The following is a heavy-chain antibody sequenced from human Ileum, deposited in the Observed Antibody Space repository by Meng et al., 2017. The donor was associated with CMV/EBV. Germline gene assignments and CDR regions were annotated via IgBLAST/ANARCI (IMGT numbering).Heavy chain of an antibody. CDR2: KNIDGTTT. CDR3: ARDLHWNSVDY. Sequence: LSSKDSGGTVSMEDRNRGHRAKKTGPQKVSCKNIDGTTTTYADSVKGRFTISRDNAKNTLYLQMSSLRAEDTAMYYCARDLHWNSVDYWGRGTLVTVSS. CDR1: GGTVSMED. V-gene: IGHV3-74*01. J-gene: IGHJ4*02. D-gene: IGHD1-7*01.